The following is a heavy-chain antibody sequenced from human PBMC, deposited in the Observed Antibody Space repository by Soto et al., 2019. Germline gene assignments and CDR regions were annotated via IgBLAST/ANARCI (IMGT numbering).Heavy chain of an antibody. D-gene: IGHD3-16*02. V-gene: IGHV3-33*06. CDR1: GFTFSSYG. CDR3: AKGRSLSSVPNYFDY. CDR2: IWYDGSNK. J-gene: IGHJ4*02. Sequence: PGGSLRLSCAASGFTFSSYGMHWVRQAPGKGLEWVAVIWYDGSNKYYADSVKGRFTISRDNSKNPLYLQMNSLRAEDTAVYHCAKGRSLSSVPNYFDYRGLGTLVTVSS.